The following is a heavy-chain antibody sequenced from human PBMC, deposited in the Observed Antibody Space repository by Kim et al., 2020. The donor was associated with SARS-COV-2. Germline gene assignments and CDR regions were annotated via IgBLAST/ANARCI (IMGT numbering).Heavy chain of an antibody. J-gene: IGHJ4*02. CDR2: ISSSSSYT. V-gene: IGHV3-11*06. CDR1: GFTFSDYY. D-gene: IGHD6-13*01. CDR3: ARVGVPERIAADLGALKFLYYIDY. Sequence: GGSLRLSCAVSGFTFSDYYMSWIRQAPGKGLEWVSDISSSSSYTNYADSVKGRFTIARDNAKNSLYLQMNSMRAEDTAVYYCARVGVPERIAADLGALKFLYYIDYWGQGTPVTVSS.